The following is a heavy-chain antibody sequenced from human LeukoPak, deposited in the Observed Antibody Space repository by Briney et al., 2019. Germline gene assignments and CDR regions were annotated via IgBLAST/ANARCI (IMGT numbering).Heavy chain of an antibody. V-gene: IGHV3-74*01. Sequence: GGSLRLSCAASGFTFGSYWMHWVRQVPGKGLVWVARINTDGRSTSYGESVKGRFTVSRDNAKNTLYEQMNSLRDEDTAVYYCVRDVWGDRDGFFAYWGQGTLVTVSS. D-gene: IGHD5-24*01. CDR1: GFTFGSYW. J-gene: IGHJ4*02. CDR2: INTDGRST. CDR3: VRDVWGDRDGFFAY.